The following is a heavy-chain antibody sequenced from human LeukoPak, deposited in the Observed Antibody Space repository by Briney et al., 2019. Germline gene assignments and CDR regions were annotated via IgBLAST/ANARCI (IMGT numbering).Heavy chain of an antibody. D-gene: IGHD6-13*01. CDR2: IGTAGDT. Sequence: GGSLRLSCAASGFTFSRYDMHWVRQATGKGLEWVSGIGTAGDTNYPGSVKGRFTISRENAKNSLYLQMNSLRAGDTAVYYCARDMATADLDYWGQGTLVTVSS. V-gene: IGHV3-13*01. J-gene: IGHJ4*02. CDR1: GFTFSRYD. CDR3: ARDMATADLDY.